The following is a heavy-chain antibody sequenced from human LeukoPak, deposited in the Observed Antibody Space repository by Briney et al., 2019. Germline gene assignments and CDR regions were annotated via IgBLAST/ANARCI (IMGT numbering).Heavy chain of an antibody. CDR1: DGSISSYY. CDR2: INHSGST. CDR3: ARRDGGSGWFDP. V-gene: IGHV4-34*01. D-gene: IGHD3-10*01. J-gene: IGHJ5*02. Sequence: SETLSLTCTVSDGSISSYYWSWIRQPPGKGLEWIGEINHSGSTNYNPSLKSRVTISVDTSKNQFSLKLSSVTAADTAVYYCARRDGGSGWFDPWGQGTLVTVSS.